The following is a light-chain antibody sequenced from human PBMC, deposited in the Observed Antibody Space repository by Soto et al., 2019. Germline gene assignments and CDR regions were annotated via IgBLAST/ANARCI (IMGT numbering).Light chain of an antibody. Sequence: EIVLTQSPDTLYLSPGESATLSCRASQSVSSNYLAWYQQKPGQAPRLLIYGASSRATGAPYRFSGSGSGTAFTLTISRLEPEDFAVFYCQHYHNSITFGQGTRLEIE. CDR3: QHYHNSIT. CDR2: GAS. V-gene: IGKV3-20*01. CDR1: QSVSSNY. J-gene: IGKJ5*01.